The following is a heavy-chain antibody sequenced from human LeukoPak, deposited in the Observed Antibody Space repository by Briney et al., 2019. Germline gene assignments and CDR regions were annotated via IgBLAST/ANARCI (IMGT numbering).Heavy chain of an antibody. Sequence: ASVKVSCKASGYTFTSYYMHWVRQAPGQGLEWMGIINPSGGSPTYAQKFQGRVTMTRDTSTTTLYMELSSLRAEDTALYYCARVIDGAYGSTLYYYYYMDVWGKGTTVTVSS. D-gene: IGHD2-15*01. CDR2: INPSGGSP. V-gene: IGHV1-46*01. CDR3: ARVIDGAYGSTLYYYYYMDV. J-gene: IGHJ6*03. CDR1: GYTFTSYY.